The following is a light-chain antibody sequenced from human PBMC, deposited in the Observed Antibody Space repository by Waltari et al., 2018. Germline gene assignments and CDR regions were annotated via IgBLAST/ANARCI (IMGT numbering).Light chain of an antibody. CDR1: NIGSKN. J-gene: IGLJ3*02. CDR3: QVWDSSTWV. CDR2: RDS. Sequence: SYELTQPLSVSVALGQTARITSGGNNIGSKNAHWYQQKPGQAPVLVIYRDSNRPSGIPERFSGSNSGNTATLTISRAQAGDEADYYCQVWDSSTWVFGGGTKLTVL. V-gene: IGLV3-9*01.